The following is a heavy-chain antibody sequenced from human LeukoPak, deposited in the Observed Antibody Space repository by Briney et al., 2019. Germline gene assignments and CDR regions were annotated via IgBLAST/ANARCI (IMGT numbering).Heavy chain of an antibody. CDR2: INPNSGAT. CDR3: ARGGRGYSYGGLDY. J-gene: IGHJ4*02. V-gene: IGHV1-2*02. Sequence: ASVKVSCKASGYIFTGYYLHWVRQAPGQGLEWMGWINPNSGATNYAQKFQGRVTMTRDTSISTAYMELSRLISDDTAVYYCARGGRGYSYGGLDYWGQGTLVTVSS. CDR1: GYIFTGYY. D-gene: IGHD5-18*01.